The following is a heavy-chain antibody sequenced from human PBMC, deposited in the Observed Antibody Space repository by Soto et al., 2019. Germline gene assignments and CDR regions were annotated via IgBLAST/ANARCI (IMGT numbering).Heavy chain of an antibody. Sequence: GAAGVKFGTHSVLRVRKAPGKGLEWVSAISGSGGSTYYADSVKGRFTISRDNSKNTLYLQMNSLRAEDTAVYYCAKSGYSYGYYYYGMDVWGQGNTVIVS. CDR1: GVKFGTHS. V-gene: IGHV3-23*01. CDR3: AKSGYSYGYYYYGMDV. J-gene: IGHJ6*02. D-gene: IGHD5-18*01. CDR2: ISGSGGST.